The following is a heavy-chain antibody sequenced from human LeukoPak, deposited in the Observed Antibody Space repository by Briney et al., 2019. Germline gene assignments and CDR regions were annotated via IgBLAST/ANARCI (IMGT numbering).Heavy chain of an antibody. J-gene: IGHJ6*02. CDR3: ARGLLPNYYYYGMDV. CDR2: IIPIFGTP. Sequence: SVNVSCEASGYTFTSYGITWVRQAPGQGLEWMGGIIPIFGTPNYAQRFEGRVTITADESTSTAYMELGSLRSEDTAVYFCARGLLPNYYYYGMDVWGQGTTVTVSS. CDR1: GYTFTSYG. V-gene: IGHV1-69*13. D-gene: IGHD2/OR15-2a*01.